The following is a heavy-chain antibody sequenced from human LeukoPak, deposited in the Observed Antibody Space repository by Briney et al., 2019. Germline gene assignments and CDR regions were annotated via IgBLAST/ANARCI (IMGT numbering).Heavy chain of an antibody. CDR1: GFTFSSYW. CDR2: INTDGSST. Sequence: GGSLRLSCAASGFTFSSYWMHWVRQAPGKGLVWVSRINTDGSSTSYADSVKGRFTISRDNAKNALYLQMNSLRAEDTAVYYCARRGDYYDSSGFDYWGQGTLVTVSS. D-gene: IGHD3-22*01. CDR3: ARRGDYYDSSGFDY. J-gene: IGHJ4*02. V-gene: IGHV3-74*01.